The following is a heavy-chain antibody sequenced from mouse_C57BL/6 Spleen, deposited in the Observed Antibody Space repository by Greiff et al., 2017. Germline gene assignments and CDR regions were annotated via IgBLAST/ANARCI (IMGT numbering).Heavy chain of an antibody. CDR2: ISYDGSN. CDR1: GYSITSGYY. Sequence: EVKLQESGPGLVKPSQSLSLTCSVTGYSITSGYYWNWIRQFPGNKLEWMGYISYDGSNNYNPSLKNRISITRDTSKNQFFLKLNSVTTEDTATYYCARDTYYGSSYHCDVWGTGTTVTVSS. J-gene: IGHJ1*03. CDR3: ARDTYYGSSYHCDV. V-gene: IGHV3-6*01. D-gene: IGHD1-1*01.